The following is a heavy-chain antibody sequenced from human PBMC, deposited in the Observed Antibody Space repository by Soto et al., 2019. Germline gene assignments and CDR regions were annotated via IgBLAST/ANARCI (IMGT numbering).Heavy chain of an antibody. CDR1: GGSFSGYY. V-gene: IGHV4-34*01. D-gene: IGHD1-1*01. CDR3: ARDKITGFFDY. J-gene: IGHJ4*02. Sequence: SETLSLTCAVYGGSFSGYYWTWIRQPPGTGLEWIGEINHSGSTNYNPSLKSRVTISVDTSKNQFSLKLTSVTAADTAVYYCARDKITGFFDYWGQGALVTVSS. CDR2: INHSGST.